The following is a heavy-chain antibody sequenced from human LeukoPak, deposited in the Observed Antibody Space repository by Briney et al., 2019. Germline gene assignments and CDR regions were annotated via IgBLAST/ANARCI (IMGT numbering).Heavy chain of an antibody. CDR3: AKGREFDVHFCYFDY. V-gene: IGHV3-23*01. CDR1: GFTFSSYA. Sequence: PGGSLRLSCAASGFTFSSYAMSWVRQAPGKGLEWVSAISGSGGSTYYADSVKGRFTISRDNSKNTLYLQMNSLRAEDTAVYYCAKGREFDVHFCYFDYWGQGTLVTVSS. D-gene: IGHD3-10*01. CDR2: ISGSGGST. J-gene: IGHJ4*02.